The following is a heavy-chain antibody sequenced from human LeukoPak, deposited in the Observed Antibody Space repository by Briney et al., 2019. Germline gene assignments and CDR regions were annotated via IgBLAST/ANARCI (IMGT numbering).Heavy chain of an antibody. J-gene: IGHJ4*02. V-gene: IGHV3-74*01. CDR1: GFTFSNYW. D-gene: IGHD3-10*01. CDR2: IKSDGSNS. Sequence: GGSLRLSCAASGFTFSNYWMNWVRQAPGTGLVWVSRIKSDGSNSNYADCVKGRFTISRDNAKNTLYLQMNSLRAEDTAVYHCVRVGGRSSIGGDCWGQGTLVTVSS. CDR3: VRVGGRSSIGGDC.